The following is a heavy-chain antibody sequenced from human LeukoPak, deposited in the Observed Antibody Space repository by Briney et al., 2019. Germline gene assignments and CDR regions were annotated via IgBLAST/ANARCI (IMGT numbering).Heavy chain of an antibody. CDR2: IHYIGST. CDR1: GGSISSSSYY. Sequence: KPSETLSLTCTVSGGSISSSSYYWGWIRQAPGKGLEWIGTIHYIGSTYYNPSLKSRVTISVDTSKNQFSLKLSSMTAADTAVYYCARSRPVAGNYWYFDLWGRGTLVTVSS. V-gene: IGHV4-39*01. CDR3: ARSRPVAGNYWYFDL. D-gene: IGHD6-19*01. J-gene: IGHJ2*01.